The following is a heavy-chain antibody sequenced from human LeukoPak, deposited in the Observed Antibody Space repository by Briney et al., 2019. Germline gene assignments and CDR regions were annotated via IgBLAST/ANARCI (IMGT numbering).Heavy chain of an antibody. V-gene: IGHV3-66*02. J-gene: IGHJ6*03. Sequence: GGSLRLSCAASGFTVSSNYMSWVRQAPGKGLEWVSVIYSGGSTYYADSVKGRFTISRDNSKNTLYLRMNSLRAEDTAVYYCASGAAADYYYYYMDVWGKGTTVTVSS. CDR1: GFTVSSNY. CDR3: ASGAAADYYYYYMDV. CDR2: IYSGGST. D-gene: IGHD6-13*01.